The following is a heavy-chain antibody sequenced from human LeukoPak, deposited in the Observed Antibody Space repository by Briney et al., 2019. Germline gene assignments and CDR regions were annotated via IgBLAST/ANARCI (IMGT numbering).Heavy chain of an antibody. V-gene: IGHV3-11*01. CDR1: GFTFSDYY. J-gene: IGHJ5*02. D-gene: IGHD1-14*01. CDR2: ITGSGTSV. Sequence: GGSLRLSCEASGFTFSDYYINWIRQAPGRGLEWIAYITGSGTSVYYADSVKGRFSVSRDNAANSVFLQMDSLRVDDSAVYFCTRDPECSDTWGQGTLVTVSS. CDR3: TRDPECSDT.